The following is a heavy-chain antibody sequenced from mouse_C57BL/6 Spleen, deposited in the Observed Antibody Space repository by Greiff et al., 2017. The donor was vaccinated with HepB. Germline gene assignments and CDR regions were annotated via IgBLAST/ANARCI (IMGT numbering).Heavy chain of an antibody. J-gene: IGHJ4*01. Sequence: QVQLQQSGPELVKPGASVKISCKASGYAFSSSWMNWVKQRPGKGLEWIGRIYPGDGDTNYNGKFKGKATLTADKSSSTAYMQLSSLTSEDSAVYFGARFYGSSSFYAMDYWGQGTSVTVSS. D-gene: IGHD1-1*01. V-gene: IGHV1-82*01. CDR2: IYPGDGDT. CDR3: ARFYGSSSFYAMDY. CDR1: GYAFSSSW.